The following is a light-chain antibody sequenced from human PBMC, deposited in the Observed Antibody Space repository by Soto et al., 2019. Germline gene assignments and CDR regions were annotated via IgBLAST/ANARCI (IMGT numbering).Light chain of an antibody. Sequence: EIVLTQSPATLSVSPGERATLSCRTSQTISDNLAWYQQRPGQAPRLLIYGASTRATGVPARFSGGGSGTEFTLTISSLQSEEFAVYYCQLYNNWRTFGQGTKVEIK. CDR2: GAS. CDR1: QTISDN. CDR3: QLYNNWRT. J-gene: IGKJ1*01. V-gene: IGKV3-15*01.